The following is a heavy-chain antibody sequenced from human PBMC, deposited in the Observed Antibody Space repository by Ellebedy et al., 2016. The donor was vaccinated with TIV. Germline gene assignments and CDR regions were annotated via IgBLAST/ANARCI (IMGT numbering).Heavy chain of an antibody. CDR3: ARETIFGVLKYGMDV. CDR2: INHSGGT. D-gene: IGHD3-3*01. Sequence: SETLSLTXAVSNVSFSNYHWSWIRQAPGKGLEWIGEINHSGGTKYNPSLRSRVTISVDTSKNQMSLKLRSVTAADTAVYYCARETIFGVLKYGMDVWGQGTTVTVSS. J-gene: IGHJ6*02. V-gene: IGHV4-34*01. CDR1: NVSFSNYH.